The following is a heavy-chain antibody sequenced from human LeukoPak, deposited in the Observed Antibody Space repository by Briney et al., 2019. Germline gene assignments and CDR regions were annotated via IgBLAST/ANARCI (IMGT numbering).Heavy chain of an antibody. D-gene: IGHD2-21*01. CDR1: GFTFSNYA. V-gene: IGHV3-23*01. CDR3: AKEKYSGMSGSFDY. Sequence: GGSLRLSCAASGFTFSNYAMSWVRQAPGKGLEWVSTFSGSGGSIYYADSVKGRFTISRDNSKNTLFLEMNSLRAEDSAVYYCAKEKYSGMSGSFDYWGQGTLVTVSS. J-gene: IGHJ4*02. CDR2: FSGSGGSI.